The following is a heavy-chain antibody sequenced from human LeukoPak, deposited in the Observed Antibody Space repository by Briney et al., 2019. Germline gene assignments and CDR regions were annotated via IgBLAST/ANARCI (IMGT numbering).Heavy chain of an antibody. CDR1: GFTFSSYG. D-gene: IGHD3-22*01. V-gene: IGHV3-30*18. CDR2: TSYDGRNE. CDR3: AKDEHWYYYDSSGYPPQTMDV. Sequence: PGGSLRLSCAASGFTFSSYGMHWVRQAPGQGLEWVGVTSYDGRNEYYADSVKGRFTISRDNSKNTLYLQMNSLRAEDTAVYYCAKDEHWYYYDSSGYPPQTMDVWGQGTTVTVSS. J-gene: IGHJ6*02.